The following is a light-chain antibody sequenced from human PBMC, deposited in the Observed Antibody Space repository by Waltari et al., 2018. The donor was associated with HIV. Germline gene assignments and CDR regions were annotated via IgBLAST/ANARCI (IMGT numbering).Light chain of an antibody. J-gene: IGLJ3*02. CDR3: AAWDDSLNGM. Sequence: QSVLTQPPSVSGTPGQNVTISCSGSSSNIGSNIVNWYQQLPGAAPNLLIYTNDQRPSGVPDRFSGYKSGTSASLAISGLQSADEADYYCAAWDDSLNGMFGGGTKLTVL. CDR2: TND. CDR1: SSNIGSNI. V-gene: IGLV1-44*01.